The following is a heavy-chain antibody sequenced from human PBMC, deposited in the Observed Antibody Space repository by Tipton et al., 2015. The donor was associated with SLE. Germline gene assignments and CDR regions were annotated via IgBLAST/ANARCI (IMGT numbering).Heavy chain of an antibody. V-gene: IGHV4-34*01. CDR1: GGSFSGYY. CDR2: INHSGST. CDR3: ARGGGRRLLAWAGTPRWFDP. Sequence: LRLSCAVYGGSFSGYYWSWIRQPPGKGLEWIGEINHSGSTNYNPSLKSRVTISVDTSKNQFSLKLSSVTAADTAVYYCARGGGRRLLAWAGTPRWFDPWGQGTLVPVSS. J-gene: IGHJ5*02. D-gene: IGHD6-19*01.